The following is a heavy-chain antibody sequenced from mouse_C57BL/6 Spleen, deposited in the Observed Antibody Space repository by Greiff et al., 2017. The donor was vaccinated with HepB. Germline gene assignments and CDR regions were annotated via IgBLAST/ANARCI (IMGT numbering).Heavy chain of an antibody. CDR1: GYTFTSYW. CDR2: IDPSDSYT. J-gene: IGHJ2*01. D-gene: IGHD3-2*02. Sequence: QVQLQQPGAELVRPGTSVKLSCKASGYTFTSYWMHWVKQRPGQGLEWIGVIDPSDSYTNYNQKFKGKATLTVDTSSSTAYMQLSSLTSEDSAVYYCARSETAQATFDYWGQGTTLTVSS. V-gene: IGHV1-59*01. CDR3: ARSETAQATFDY.